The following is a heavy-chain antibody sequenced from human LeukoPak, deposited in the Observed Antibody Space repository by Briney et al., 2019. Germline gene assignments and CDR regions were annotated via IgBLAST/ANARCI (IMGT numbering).Heavy chain of an antibody. V-gene: IGHV3-30*18. J-gene: IGHJ4*02. CDR1: GFTFSSYG. CDR3: AKGGGYQLPLDY. D-gene: IGHD2-2*01. Sequence: PGGSLRLSCAASGFTFSSYGMHWVRQAPGKGLEWVAVISYDESNKYCADSVKGRFTISRDNSKNTLYLQMNSLRAEDTAVYYCAKGGGYQLPLDYWGQGTLVTVSS. CDR2: ISYDESNK.